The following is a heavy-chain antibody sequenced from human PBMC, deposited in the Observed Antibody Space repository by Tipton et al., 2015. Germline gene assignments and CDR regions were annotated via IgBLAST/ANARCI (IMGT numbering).Heavy chain of an antibody. CDR1: GFTVSSNY. CDR2: IYGGGTT. Sequence: SLRLSCAASGFTVSSNYMNWVRQAPGKGLEWVSVIYGGGTTYYADSVKGRFSISRDNSKNTLYLQMYSLRAEDTAVYYCARLRYTSGWYSRHYYYGMDVWGQGTTVTVSS. D-gene: IGHD6-19*01. V-gene: IGHV3-53*01. J-gene: IGHJ6*02. CDR3: ARLRYTSGWYSRHYYYGMDV.